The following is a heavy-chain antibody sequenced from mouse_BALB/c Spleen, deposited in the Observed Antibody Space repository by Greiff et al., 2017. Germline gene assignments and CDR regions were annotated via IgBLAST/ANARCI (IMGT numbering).Heavy chain of an antibody. CDR1: GFTFSDYY. Sequence: EVKLMESGGGLVKPGGSLKLSCAASGFTFSDYYMYWVRQTPEKRLEWVATISDGGSYTYYPDSVKGRFTISRDNAKNNLYLQMSSLKSEDTAMYYCARANWEIFSFAYWGQGTLVTVSA. D-gene: IGHD4-1*01. CDR2: ISDGGSYT. V-gene: IGHV5-4*02. J-gene: IGHJ3*01. CDR3: ARANWEIFSFAY.